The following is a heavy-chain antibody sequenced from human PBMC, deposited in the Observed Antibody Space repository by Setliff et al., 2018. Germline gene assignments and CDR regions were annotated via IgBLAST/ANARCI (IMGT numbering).Heavy chain of an antibody. Sequence: PSETLSLTCTVSGGSISSSSYYWGWIRQPPGKGLEWIGSIYYSGSTYYNPSLKSRVTISVDTSKNQFSLKLCSVTAADTAVYLCARNDKGYYYDSSGYYLDAFDIWGQGTMVTVSS. J-gene: IGHJ3*02. D-gene: IGHD3-22*01. V-gene: IGHV4-39*07. CDR1: GGSISSSSYY. CDR3: ARNDKGYYYDSSGYYLDAFDI. CDR2: IYYSGST.